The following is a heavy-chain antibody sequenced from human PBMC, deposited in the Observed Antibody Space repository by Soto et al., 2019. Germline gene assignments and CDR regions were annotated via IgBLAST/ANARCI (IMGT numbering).Heavy chain of an antibody. CDR3: ARPIEGGSSGYYH. CDR1: GGSISSSNYY. D-gene: IGHD3-22*01. CDR2: FYYSGST. V-gene: IGHV4-39*01. Sequence: QLQLQESGPGLVKPSETLSLTCTVSGGSISSSNYYWAWIRQPPGKGLEWIGSFYYSGSTYYKPSLKSRVSISVDTSKNQFSLKLSSVTAADTALYYCARPIEGGSSGYYHWGQGTLVTVSS. J-gene: IGHJ5*02.